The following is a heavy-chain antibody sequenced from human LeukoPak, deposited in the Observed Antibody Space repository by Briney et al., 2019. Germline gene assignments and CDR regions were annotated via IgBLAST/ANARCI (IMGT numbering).Heavy chain of an antibody. Sequence: PGGSLRLSCAASGFTFSTYGMHWVRQAPGKGLEWVAVISYDGDNKYFADSVKGRFTISRDNSKNTLYLQMNSLGAEDTAVYYCARDRLLLARGVIDAFDIWGQGTMVTVSS. CDR3: ARDRLLLARGVIDAFDI. D-gene: IGHD3-10*01. J-gene: IGHJ3*02. V-gene: IGHV3-30*03. CDR1: GFTFSTYG. CDR2: ISYDGDNK.